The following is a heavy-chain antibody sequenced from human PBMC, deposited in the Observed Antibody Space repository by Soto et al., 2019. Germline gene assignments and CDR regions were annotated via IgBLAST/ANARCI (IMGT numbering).Heavy chain of an antibody. CDR3: ARRYSDYTSNNWFDP. D-gene: IGHD5-12*01. CDR2: IYYSGST. CDR1: GGSISSSGYS. Sequence: SETLSLTCAVSGGSISSSGYSWSWIRQAPGKGLEWIGYIYYSGSTYYNPSLKSRVTISLDRSKNHFSLNLTSVTAADTAVYYCARRYSDYTSNNWFDPWGQGTLVTVSS. J-gene: IGHJ5*02. V-gene: IGHV4-30-2*01.